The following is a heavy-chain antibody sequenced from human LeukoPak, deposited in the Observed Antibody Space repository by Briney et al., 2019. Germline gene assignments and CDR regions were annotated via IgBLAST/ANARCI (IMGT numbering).Heavy chain of an antibody. Sequence: GGSLRLSCAASEFTFSSYGMHWVRQAPGKGLEWVAVIWYDGSNKYYADSVKGRFTISRDNSKNTLYLQMNSLRAEDTAVYYCARDRRWDQLLLYWGQGTLVTVSS. D-gene: IGHD2-2*01. CDR3: ARDRRWDQLLLY. CDR1: EFTFSSYG. V-gene: IGHV3-33*08. J-gene: IGHJ4*02. CDR2: IWYDGSNK.